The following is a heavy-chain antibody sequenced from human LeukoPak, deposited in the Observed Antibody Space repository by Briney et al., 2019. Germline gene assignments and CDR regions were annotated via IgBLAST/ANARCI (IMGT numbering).Heavy chain of an antibody. Sequence: GGSLRPSCAASGFTFSSYSMNWVRQAPGKGLEWVSSISSSSSYIYYADSVKGRFTISRDNAKNSLYLQMNSLRAEDTAVYSCARDQDGYNYGAFDIWGQGTMVTVSS. CDR2: ISSSSSYI. CDR3: ARDQDGYNYGAFDI. J-gene: IGHJ3*02. D-gene: IGHD5-24*01. V-gene: IGHV3-21*01. CDR1: GFTFSSYS.